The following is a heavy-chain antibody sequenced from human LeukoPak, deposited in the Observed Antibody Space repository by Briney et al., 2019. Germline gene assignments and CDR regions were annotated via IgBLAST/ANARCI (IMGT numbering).Heavy chain of an antibody. CDR1: GGSISSYY. D-gene: IGHD1-26*01. J-gene: IGHJ4*02. CDR2: IYYSGST. V-gene: IGHV4-59*08. CDR3: ARSQVGATFIDY. Sequence: SETLSLTCTVSGGSISSYYWSWIRQPPGQGLEWIGYIYYSGSTKYNPSLKSRVTISVDTSKKQFYLKLSSVTAADTAVYYCARSQVGATFIDYWGQGTLVTVSS.